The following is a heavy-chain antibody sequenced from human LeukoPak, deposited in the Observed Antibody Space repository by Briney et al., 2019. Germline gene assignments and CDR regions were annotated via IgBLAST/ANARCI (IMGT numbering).Heavy chain of an antibody. CDR2: ISYDGSNK. V-gene: IGHV3-30*04. CDR1: GFTFSSYA. D-gene: IGHD6-19*01. J-gene: IGHJ4*02. CDR3: ARDAGYSSGWNGS. Sequence: PGGSLRLSCAASGFTFSSYAMHWVRQAPGKGLEWVAVISYDGSNKYYADSVKGRFTISRDNSKNTLYLQMNSLRAEDTAVYYCARDAGYSSGWNGSWGQGALVTVSS.